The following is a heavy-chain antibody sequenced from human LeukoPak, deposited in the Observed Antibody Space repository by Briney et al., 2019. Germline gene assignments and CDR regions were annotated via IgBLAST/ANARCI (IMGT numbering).Heavy chain of an antibody. CDR1: GFTFSSYA. Sequence: GGSLRLSCAASGFTFSSYAMSWVRQAPGKGLEWVSAISGSGGSTYYADSVKGRFTISRDNAKNSLYLQMNSLRAEDTAVYYCARVLNPDILTGYFPAYYYYGMDVWGQGTTVTVSS. J-gene: IGHJ6*02. CDR3: ARVLNPDILTGYFPAYYYYGMDV. D-gene: IGHD3-9*01. CDR2: ISGSGGST. V-gene: IGHV3-23*01.